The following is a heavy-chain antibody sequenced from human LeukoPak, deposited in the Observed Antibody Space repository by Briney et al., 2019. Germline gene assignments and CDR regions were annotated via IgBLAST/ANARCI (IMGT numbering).Heavy chain of an antibody. J-gene: IGHJ4*02. CDR1: GVTVSSYW. D-gene: IGHD3-10*01. CDR2: MSSGRST. Sequence: GVSLRLSCAASGVTVSSYWMHWVRQAPGKGLVWVSRMSSGRSTSYADSVKGRFTISRDDAKNTLYLQMNSLRDEDTAVYHCARYGMGSDTNWGQGTQVTVSS. V-gene: IGHV3-74*01. CDR3: ARYGMGSDTN.